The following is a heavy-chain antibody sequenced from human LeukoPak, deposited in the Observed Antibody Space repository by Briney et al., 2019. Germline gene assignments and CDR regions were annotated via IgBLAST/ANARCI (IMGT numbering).Heavy chain of an antibody. V-gene: IGHV3-23*01. Sequence: GGSLRLSCTASGFTFSSYAMSWVRQAPGKGLEWVSAIRGRGDRTYYADSVKGRFTISRDNSKNTLYLQMNFLRPEDTAIYYCAKESSATAWADYWGQGTLVTVSS. CDR3: AKESSATAWADY. CDR2: IRGRGDRT. CDR1: GFTFSSYA. D-gene: IGHD2-15*01. J-gene: IGHJ4*02.